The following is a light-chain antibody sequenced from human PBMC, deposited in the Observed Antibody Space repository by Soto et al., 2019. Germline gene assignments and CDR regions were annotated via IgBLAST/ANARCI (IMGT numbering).Light chain of an antibody. J-gene: IGKJ1*01. CDR2: GAS. V-gene: IGKV3-20*01. CDR1: ETVAGSY. Sequence: EIVLTQSPGTLSLSPGERATLSCRASETVAGSYLAWYQQKPGQAPRLLIHGASTRATGVADRFSGSGSGKDFTLTISRLEPEDFAVYYCQLYGTSPKTFGQGTKVDIK. CDR3: QLYGTSPKT.